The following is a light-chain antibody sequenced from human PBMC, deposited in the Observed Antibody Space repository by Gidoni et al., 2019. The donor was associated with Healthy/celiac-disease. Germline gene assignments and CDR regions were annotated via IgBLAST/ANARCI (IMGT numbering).Light chain of an antibody. CDR2: GAS. CDR3: QHYGTTPFT. CDR1: QSVRSSRY. Sequence: EIVLTQSPGTLALSPGERAALSCRASQSVRSSRYLAWYQQRRGQAPSLLIYGASNRATGIPDRCSGSGSGTDFTLTISRLEPEDFAVYYCQHYGTTPFTFXPXTKVEIK. J-gene: IGKJ3*01. V-gene: IGKV3-20*01.